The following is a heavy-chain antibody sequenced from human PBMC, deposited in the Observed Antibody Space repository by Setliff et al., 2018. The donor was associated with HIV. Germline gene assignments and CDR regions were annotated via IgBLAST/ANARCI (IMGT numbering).Heavy chain of an antibody. J-gene: IGHJ6*02. D-gene: IGHD2-15*01. CDR2: ISGSGDST. V-gene: IGHV3-23*01. CDR1: GFTFSDYY. CDR3: AKTLPTLYPPHDYYFAMDV. Sequence: GGSLRLSCAASGFTFSDYYMSWIRQAPGKGLEWVSVISGSGDSTYYADSVRGRFTISRDNSKNTLYLQMNSLRAEDTAVYYCAKTLPTLYPPHDYYFAMDVWGQGTTVTVSS.